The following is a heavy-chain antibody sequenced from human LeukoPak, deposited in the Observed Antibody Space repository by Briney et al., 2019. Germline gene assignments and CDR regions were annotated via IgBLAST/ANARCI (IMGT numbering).Heavy chain of an antibody. CDR3: ATLAGNHYYYYYMDV. CDR1: GYTFTSYG. D-gene: IGHD6-19*01. Sequence: ASVKVSCKASGYTFTSYGISWVRQAPGQGLEWMGWINTNTGNPTYAQGFTGRFVFSLDTSVSTAYLQISSLKAEDTAVYYCATLAGNHYYYYYMDVWGKGTTVTVSS. J-gene: IGHJ6*03. CDR2: INTNTGNP. V-gene: IGHV7-4-1*02.